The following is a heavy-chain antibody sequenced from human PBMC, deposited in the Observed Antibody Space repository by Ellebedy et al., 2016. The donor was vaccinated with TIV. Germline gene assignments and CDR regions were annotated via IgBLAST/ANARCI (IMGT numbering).Heavy chain of an antibody. J-gene: IGHJ5*02. CDR3: TTGPHVAIP. V-gene: IGHV3-15*07. CDR2: IKSRTDGGTT. CDR1: GFTFTTAW. D-gene: IGHD5-12*01. Sequence: GESLKISCAASGFTFTTAWMNWVRQAPGKGLEWVGRIKSRTDGGTTDYAAPVNGRFTISRDDSKNTLYLQMNSLKTEDTAVYYCTTGPHVAIPWGQGTLVTVSS.